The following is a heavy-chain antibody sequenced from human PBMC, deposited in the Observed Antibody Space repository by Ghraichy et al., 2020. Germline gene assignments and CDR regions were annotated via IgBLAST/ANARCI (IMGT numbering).Heavy chain of an antibody. V-gene: IGHV3-7*01. CDR3: ARRLLWFGELFDY. J-gene: IGHJ4*02. CDR2: IKQDGSEK. D-gene: IGHD3-10*01. Sequence: GESLNISCAASGFTFSSYWMSWVRQAPGKGLEWVANIKQDGSEKYYVDSVKGRFTISRDNAKNSLYLQMNSLRAEDTAVYYCARRLLWFGELFDYWGQGTLVTVSS. CDR1: GFTFSSYW.